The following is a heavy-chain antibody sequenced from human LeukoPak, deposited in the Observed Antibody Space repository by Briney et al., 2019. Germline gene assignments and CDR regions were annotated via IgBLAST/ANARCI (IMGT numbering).Heavy chain of an antibody. V-gene: IGHV4-4*07. Sequence: PSETLSLTCTVSGGSISSYYWSWIRQPAGKGLEWIGRIYTSGSTNYNPSLKSRVTISVDTSKNQFSLKLSSVTAADTAVYYCAVRPGIAVAGTVEFDYWGQGTLVTVSS. CDR1: GGSISSYY. J-gene: IGHJ4*02. CDR3: AVRPGIAVAGTVEFDY. D-gene: IGHD6-19*01. CDR2: IYTSGST.